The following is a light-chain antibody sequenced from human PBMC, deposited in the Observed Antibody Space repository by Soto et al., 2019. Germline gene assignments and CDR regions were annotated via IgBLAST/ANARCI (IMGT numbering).Light chain of an antibody. Sequence: QSALTQPASVSGSPGQSITISCTGTSSDVGGYNYVSWYQQHPGKGPKLMIYEVSNRPSGVSNRFSGSKSGNTASLTISGLQAEDEADYYCSSFTSSSTLVFGGVTKVTVL. CDR1: SSDVGGYNY. CDR3: SSFTSSSTLV. J-gene: IGLJ3*02. CDR2: EVS. V-gene: IGLV2-14*01.